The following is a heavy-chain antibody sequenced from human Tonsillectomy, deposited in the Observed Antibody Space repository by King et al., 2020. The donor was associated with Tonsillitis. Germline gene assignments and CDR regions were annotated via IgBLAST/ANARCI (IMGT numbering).Heavy chain of an antibody. J-gene: IGHJ6*03. CDR3: ARDSGHSGESSTFSPGYFYYMDV. D-gene: IGHD3-16*02. Sequence: VQLVQSGAEVKKPGASVRVSCKASGYTFKNYGIGWVRQAPGQGLEWMGWISTYNGYTNYAHKLQGRLTMTTDTSTSTAYMELRSLRSDDTAVYYCARDSGHSGESSTFSPGYFYYMDVWGKGTTVTVSS. V-gene: IGHV1-18*01. CDR2: ISTYNGYT. CDR1: GYTFKNYG.